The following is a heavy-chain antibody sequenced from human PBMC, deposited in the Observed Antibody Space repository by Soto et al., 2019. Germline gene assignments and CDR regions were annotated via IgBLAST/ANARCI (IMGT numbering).Heavy chain of an antibody. CDR3: ARLLYDRSGYYYFDY. J-gene: IGHJ4*02. D-gene: IGHD3-22*01. CDR1: GVSLTTSNYY. V-gene: IGHV4-39*01. Sequence: SETLSLTCTVSGVSLTTSNYYWGWIRPPPGKGLEWMGSVYYSGRPYDNPSLKSRVTIFVDTLRSQFSLRLSSVTAADTALYYCARLLYDRSGYYYFDYWGQGIQVTVSS. CDR2: VYYSGRP.